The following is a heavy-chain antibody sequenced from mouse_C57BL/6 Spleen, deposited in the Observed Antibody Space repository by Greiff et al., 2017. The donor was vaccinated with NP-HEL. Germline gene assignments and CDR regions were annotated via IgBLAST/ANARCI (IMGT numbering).Heavy chain of an antibody. D-gene: IGHD1-1*01. Sequence: VQLQQPGAELVRPGTSVKLSCKASGYTFTSYWMHWVKQRPGQGLEWIGVIDPSDSYTNYNQKFKGKATLTVDTSSSTAYMQLSSLTSEDAAVYYCASSSHPFDYWGQGTTLTVSS. J-gene: IGHJ2*01. V-gene: IGHV1-59*01. CDR3: ASSSHPFDY. CDR1: GYTFTSYW. CDR2: IDPSDSYT.